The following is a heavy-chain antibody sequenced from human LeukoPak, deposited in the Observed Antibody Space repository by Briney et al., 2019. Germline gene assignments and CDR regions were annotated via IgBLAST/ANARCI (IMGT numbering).Heavy chain of an antibody. J-gene: IGHJ4*02. CDR3: ARDAPFQ. V-gene: IGHV3-33*01. CDR2: IWYDGSNK. Sequence: GGSLRLSCAASGFTFSSYGMHWVRQAPGKGLEWVAVIWYDGSNKYYADSVKGRFTISRDNAKNSLYLQMNSLRAEDTAVYYCARDAPFQWGQGTLVTVSS. CDR1: GFTFSSYG.